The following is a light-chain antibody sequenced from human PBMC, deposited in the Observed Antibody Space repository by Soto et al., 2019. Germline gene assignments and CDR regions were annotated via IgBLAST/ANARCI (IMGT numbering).Light chain of an antibody. CDR3: QQYGSSPET. J-gene: IGKJ1*01. V-gene: IGKV3-20*01. Sequence: EIVLTQSPAPRTLPAGGRAPLSCRASPSVTNYFAWYQQKPGQAPRLLIYGASSRATGIPDRFSGSRSGTDFTLTISRLAPEDFAVDYCQQYGSSPETVGQGTKV. CDR2: GAS. CDR1: PSVTNY.